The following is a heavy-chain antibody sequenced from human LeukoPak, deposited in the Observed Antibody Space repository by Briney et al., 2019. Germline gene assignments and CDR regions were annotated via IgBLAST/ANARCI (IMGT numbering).Heavy chain of an antibody. CDR1: GFTFRKYR. CDR3: AKGRAVAGTDARYYFDY. D-gene: IGHD6-19*01. CDR2: IWYDGKNK. Sequence: PGGSLRLSCAASGFTFRKYRMHCLPHAPGRGLECLAVIWYDGKNKYYTDPVKGRFTISRHNSKNTLYLEMNSLRADDTAVYYCAKGRAVAGTDARYYFDYCGQGTVVTVSA. V-gene: IGHV3-33*06. J-gene: IGHJ4*02.